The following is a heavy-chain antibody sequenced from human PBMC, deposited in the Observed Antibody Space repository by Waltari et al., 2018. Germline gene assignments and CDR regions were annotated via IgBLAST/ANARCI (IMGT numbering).Heavy chain of an antibody. CDR1: GGSISSGGYY. CDR3: ARDLGNNYMDV. V-gene: IGHV4-31*03. J-gene: IGHJ6*03. Sequence: QVQLQESGPGLVKPSQTLSLPCHVSGGSISSGGYYWSWIRQHPGKGLEWIGYIYYSGSTYYNPSLKSRVTISVDTSKNQFSLKLSSVTAADTAVYYCARDLGNNYMDVWGKGTTVTVSS. D-gene: IGHD2-15*01. CDR2: IYYSGST.